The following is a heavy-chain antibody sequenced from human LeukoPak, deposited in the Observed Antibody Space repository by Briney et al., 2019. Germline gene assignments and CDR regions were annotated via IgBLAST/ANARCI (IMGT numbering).Heavy chain of an antibody. CDR2: INWNGGST. CDR3: AREGYYYDSSGHRNYFDY. CDR1: GFTFDDYG. D-gene: IGHD3-22*01. J-gene: IGHJ4*02. V-gene: IGHV3-20*04. Sequence: GSLRLSCAASGFTFDDYGMSWVRPAPGKGLEWVSGINWNGGSTGYADSVKGRFTISRDNAKNSLYLQMNSLRAEDTALYYCAREGYYYDSSGHRNYFDYWGQGTLVTVSS.